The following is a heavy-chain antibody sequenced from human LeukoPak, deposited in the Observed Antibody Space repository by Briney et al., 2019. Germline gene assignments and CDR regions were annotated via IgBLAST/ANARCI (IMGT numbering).Heavy chain of an antibody. CDR2: IIPIFGTA. J-gene: IGHJ4*02. Sequence: SVKVSCKASGGTFSSYAISWVRQAPGQGLEWMGGIIPIFGTANYAQKFQGRVTITADESTSTAYMELSSLRSEDTAVYYRVMDGYNGSLDYWGQGTLVTVSS. V-gene: IGHV1-69*13. CDR3: VMDGYNGSLDY. D-gene: IGHD5-24*01. CDR1: GGTFSSYA.